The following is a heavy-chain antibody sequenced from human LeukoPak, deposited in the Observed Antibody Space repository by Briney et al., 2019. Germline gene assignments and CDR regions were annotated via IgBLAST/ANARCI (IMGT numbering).Heavy chain of an antibody. CDR1: GYSFTNNW. CDR3: ERQGDKGLLRYFDL. V-gene: IGHV5-51*01. CDR2: ISPGDSDT. D-gene: IGHD1-26*01. J-gene: IGHJ4*02. Sequence: GESLQISCKGSGYSFTNNWIGWVRQMPGKGLEWMGIISPGDSDTKYSPSFQGQVTISVDKSISTAYLQWSSLKASDTAMYYCERQGDKGLLRYFDLRGRGTLVTVSS.